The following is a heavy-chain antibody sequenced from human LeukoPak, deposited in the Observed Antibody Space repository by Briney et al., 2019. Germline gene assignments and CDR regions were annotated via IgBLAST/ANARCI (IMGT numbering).Heavy chain of an antibody. CDR2: IWYDGSNK. J-gene: IGHJ4*02. Sequence: LTGGSLRLSCAASGFTFSRHGMHWVRQAPGKGLEWVAVIWYDGSNKYYADAVKGRFTISRDNSKNMLYLQMNSLRAEDTAVYYCARDIFSYYIDYWGQGTLVTVSS. D-gene: IGHD2-2*02. CDR1: GFTFSRHG. CDR3: ARDIFSYYIDY. V-gene: IGHV3-33*01.